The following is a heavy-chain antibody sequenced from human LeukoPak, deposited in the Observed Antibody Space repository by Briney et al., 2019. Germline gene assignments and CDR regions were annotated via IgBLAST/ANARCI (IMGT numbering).Heavy chain of an antibody. V-gene: IGHV4-38-2*02. CDR1: SYSISSGYY. J-gene: IGHJ4*02. CDR3: ARHRRDYDILTGYYPRVLDY. Sequence: SGTLSLTCTVSSYSISSGYYWGWIRQPPGKGLEWIGSIYHSGSTYYNPSLKSRVTISVDTSKNQFSLKLSSVTAADTAVYYCARHRRDYDILTGYYPRVLDYWGQGTLVTVSS. D-gene: IGHD3-9*01. CDR2: IYHSGST.